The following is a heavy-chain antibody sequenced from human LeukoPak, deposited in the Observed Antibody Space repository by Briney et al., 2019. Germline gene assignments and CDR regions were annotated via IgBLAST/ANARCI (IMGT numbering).Heavy chain of an antibody. D-gene: IGHD4-11*01. CDR1: GVSISSYY. CDR3: ARYSNSRFDP. Sequence: SETLSLTCTVSGVSISSYYWSWLRQPPGKGLEWIGYIYYSGSTNYNPSLKSRVTISVDTSKNQFSLKLSSVTAADTAVYYCARYSNSRFDPWGQGTLVTVSS. CDR2: IYYSGST. V-gene: IGHV4-59*01. J-gene: IGHJ5*02.